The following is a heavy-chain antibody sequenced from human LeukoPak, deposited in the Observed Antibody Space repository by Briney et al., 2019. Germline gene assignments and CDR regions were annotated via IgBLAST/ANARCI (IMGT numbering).Heavy chain of an antibody. CDR3: VRDIAAAGGFDY. Sequence: NPSETLSLTCTVSGGSISSYYWSWIRQPPGKGLEWIGYIYYSGSTNYNPSLKGRVTISVDTSKNQFSLNLSSVTAADTAVYYCVRDIAAAGGFDYWGQGTLDSVSS. J-gene: IGHJ4*02. CDR2: IYYSGST. V-gene: IGHV4-59*12. D-gene: IGHD6-13*01. CDR1: GGSISSYY.